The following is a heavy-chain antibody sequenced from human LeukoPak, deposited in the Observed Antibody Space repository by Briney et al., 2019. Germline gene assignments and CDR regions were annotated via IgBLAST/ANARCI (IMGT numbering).Heavy chain of an antibody. CDR2: IYYSGST. Sequence: SETLSLTCTVSGGSISSSSYYWGWMRQPPGQGREWIGSIYYSGSTYYNPSLKSRVTISVDTSKNQFSLKLSSVTAADTAVYYCASPAQYYYDSSGYYPFDYWGQGTLVTVSS. CDR1: GGSISSSSYY. CDR3: ASPAQYYYDSSGYYPFDY. V-gene: IGHV4-39*01. J-gene: IGHJ4*02. D-gene: IGHD3-22*01.